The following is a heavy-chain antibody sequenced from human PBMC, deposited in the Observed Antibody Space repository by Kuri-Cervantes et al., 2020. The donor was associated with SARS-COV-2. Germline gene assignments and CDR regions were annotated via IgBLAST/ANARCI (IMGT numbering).Heavy chain of an antibody. CDR1: GGSISSSSYY. V-gene: IGHV4-39*07. Sequence: SETLSLTCTVSGGSISSSSYYWGWIRQPPGKGLEWIGSIYYSGSTYYNPSLKSRVTISVDTSKNQFSLKLSSVTAADTAVYYCARALGSGWYGGYYYYGMDVRGQGTTVTVSS. D-gene: IGHD6-19*01. CDR2: IYYSGST. CDR3: ARALGSGWYGGYYYYGMDV. J-gene: IGHJ6*02.